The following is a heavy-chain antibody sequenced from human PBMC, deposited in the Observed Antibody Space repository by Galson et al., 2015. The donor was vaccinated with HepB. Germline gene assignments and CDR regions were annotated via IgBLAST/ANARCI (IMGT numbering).Heavy chain of an antibody. CDR1: GFTFSSYS. D-gene: IGHD3-22*01. Sequence: SLRLSCAASGFTFSSYSMNWVRQAPGKGLEWVSYISSSSSTIYYADSVKGRFTISRDNAKNSLYLQMNSLRAEDTAVYYCARDGSSGYYYGVAGWFDPWGQGTLVTVSS. J-gene: IGHJ5*02. V-gene: IGHV3-48*04. CDR3: ARDGSSGYYYGVAGWFDP. CDR2: ISSSSSTI.